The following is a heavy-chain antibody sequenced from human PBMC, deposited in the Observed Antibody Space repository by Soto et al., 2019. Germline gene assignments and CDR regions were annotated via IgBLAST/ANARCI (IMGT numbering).Heavy chain of an antibody. CDR2: IYYSGST. V-gene: IGHV4-59*01. Sequence: KASETLSLTCTVSGGSISSYYWSWIRQPPGKGLEWIGYIYYSGSTNYNPSLKSRVTISVDTSKNQFSLKLSSVIAADTAVYYCARGRENYYGSGSSYYGMDVWGQGTTVTVSS. J-gene: IGHJ6*02. CDR1: GGSISSYY. CDR3: ARGRENYYGSGSSYYGMDV. D-gene: IGHD3-10*01.